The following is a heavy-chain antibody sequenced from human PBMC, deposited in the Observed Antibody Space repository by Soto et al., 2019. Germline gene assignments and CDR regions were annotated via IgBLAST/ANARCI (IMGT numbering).Heavy chain of an antibody. CDR2: ISAYNGNT. V-gene: IGHV1-18*03. J-gene: IGHJ6*02. CDR3: ARDPLYYYDSSGYYNYYYYYGMDV. CDR1: GYTFTSYG. Sequence: ASVKVSCKASGYTFTSYGISWVRQAPGQGLEWMGWISAYNGNTNYAQKLQGRVTMTKDTSTSTAYMELRSLRSDDMAVYYCARDPLYYYDSSGYYNYYYYYGMDVWGQGTTVTVSS. D-gene: IGHD3-22*01.